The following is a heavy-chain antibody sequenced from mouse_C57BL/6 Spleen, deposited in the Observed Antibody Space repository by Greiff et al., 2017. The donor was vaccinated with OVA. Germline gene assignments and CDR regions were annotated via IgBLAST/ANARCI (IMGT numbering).Heavy chain of an antibody. J-gene: IGHJ2*01. CDR2: IDPSDSYT. CDR3: ARGTAQATGYFDY. CDR1: GYTFTSYW. Sequence: VKLQESGAELVMPGASVKLSCKASGYTFTSYWMHWVKQRPGQGLEWIGEIDPSDSYTNYNQKFKGKSTLTVDKSSSTAYMQLSSLTSEDSAVYYCARGTAQATGYFDYWGQGTTLTVSS. D-gene: IGHD3-2*02. V-gene: IGHV1-69*01.